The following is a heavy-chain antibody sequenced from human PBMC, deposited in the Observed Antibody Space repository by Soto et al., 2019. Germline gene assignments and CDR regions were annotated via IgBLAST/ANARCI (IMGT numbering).Heavy chain of an antibody. CDR2: IFGSGAPT. J-gene: IGHJ3*01. CDR1: GFTFSHYA. V-gene: IGHV3-23*01. CDR3: TGEASSWGFAFDL. Sequence: EVQLLESGGGLVQPGGSLRLSCAASGFTFSHYAMSWVRQAPGKGLQWVSTIFGSGAPTHYADSVKGRFGISRDNSNNMLFLEMNSLKDEDKAVYYCTGEASSWGFAFDLWGQGTRVAVSS. D-gene: IGHD3-16*01.